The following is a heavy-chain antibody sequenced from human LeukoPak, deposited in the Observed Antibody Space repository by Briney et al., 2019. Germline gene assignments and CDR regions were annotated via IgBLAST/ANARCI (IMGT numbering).Heavy chain of an antibody. D-gene: IGHD3-10*01. CDR3: ARQLKSCTPGVFITGKACWFDP. V-gene: IGHV4-39*01. J-gene: IGHJ5*02. CDR1: GGPISSNEYF. CDR2: IFYTGST. Sequence: SETLSPTFTVSGGPISSNEYFWGWIRQPPGKELEWVAKIFYTGSTFHNPSVQRIHTIHGHTSKNQLSPNLRSVTTTDTTVYYCARQLKSCTPGVFITGKACWFDPWGQGIVVTVSS.